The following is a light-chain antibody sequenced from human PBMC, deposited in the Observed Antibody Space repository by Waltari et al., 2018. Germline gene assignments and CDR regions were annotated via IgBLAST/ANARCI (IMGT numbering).Light chain of an antibody. CDR1: QGIDND. V-gene: IGKV1-27*01. CDR3: QQGKSDPWT. CDR2: RAS. J-gene: IGKJ1*01. Sequence: DIQMTQSPSSLSASVGDIVTITCQASQGIDNDLNWYQHKPGKVPRLLIYRASNLQGGIPSRFSGSVSGTIFTFTISSLQPEDFATYYCQQGKSDPWTFGQGTQVEI.